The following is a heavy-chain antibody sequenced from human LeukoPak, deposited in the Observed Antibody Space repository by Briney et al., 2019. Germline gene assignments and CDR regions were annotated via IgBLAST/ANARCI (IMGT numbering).Heavy chain of an antibody. V-gene: IGHV3-9*01. J-gene: IGHJ4*02. CDR3: AKGVDIVATIPSYFDY. CDR1: GFIFSNFW. Sequence: GGSLRLSCEASGFIFSNFWMSWVRQAPGKGLEWVSGISWNSGSIGYADSVKGRFTISRDNAKNSLYLQMNSLRAEDTALYYCAKGVDIVATIPSYFDYWGQGTLVTVSS. D-gene: IGHD5-12*01. CDR2: ISWNSGSI.